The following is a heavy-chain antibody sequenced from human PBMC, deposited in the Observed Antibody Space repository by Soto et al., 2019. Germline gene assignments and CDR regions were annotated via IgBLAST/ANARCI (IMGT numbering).Heavy chain of an antibody. D-gene: IGHD3-10*01. CDR1: GYSISSGSY. CDR3: ARLDGSGTLFGMDV. CDR2: IYYSGST. V-gene: IGHV4-38-2*02. Sequence: PSETLSLTCTVSGYSISSGSYWGWIRQPPGKGPEWIGSIYYSGSTYYNPSLKSRVTISVDTSKNQFSLKLSSVTAADTAVYYCARLDGSGTLFGMDVWGQGTTVTVS. J-gene: IGHJ6*02.